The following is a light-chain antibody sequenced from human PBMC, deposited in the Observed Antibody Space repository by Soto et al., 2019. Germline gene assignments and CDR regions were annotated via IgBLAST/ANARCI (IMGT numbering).Light chain of an antibody. V-gene: IGLV1-44*01. CDR3: AAWDDRLNGV. Sequence: QAVVTQPPSASGTPGQGVTISCSGSGSNIGSNAVIWYQQLPGTAPRLLIYSNNQRPSGVPDRFSGSKSGTSASLAISGLQSEDEADYYCAAWDDRLNGVFGGGTQLTVL. CDR2: SNN. J-gene: IGLJ3*02. CDR1: GSNIGSNA.